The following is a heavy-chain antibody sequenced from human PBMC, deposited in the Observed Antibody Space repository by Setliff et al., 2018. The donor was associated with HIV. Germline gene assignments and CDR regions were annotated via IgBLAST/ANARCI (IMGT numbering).Heavy chain of an antibody. CDR1: GYTYTSYG. CDR2: IIPIFGPT. Sequence: SVKVSCKASGYTYTSYGISWVRQAPGQGLEWMGWIIPIFGPTNYAQKFQGRVTITADESTTTAYMELSSLRSEDTAVYYCARERNYGVNRPFDYWGQGTLVTVSS. D-gene: IGHD4-17*01. J-gene: IGHJ4*02. V-gene: IGHV1-69*13. CDR3: ARERNYGVNRPFDY.